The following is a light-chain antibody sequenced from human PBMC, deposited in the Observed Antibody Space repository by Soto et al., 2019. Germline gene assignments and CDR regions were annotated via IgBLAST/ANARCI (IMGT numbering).Light chain of an antibody. V-gene: IGKV1-5*03. Sequence: DIQMTQSPSTLSASVGDRVTITCRASQSISSWLAWYQQKPGKAPKLLIYNASSLGSGVPSRFSGSGSGTEFTLTISSLQAEDFAIYYCQQYNSHSSYTFGQGTKLEIK. CDR2: NAS. CDR3: QQYNSHSSYT. CDR1: QSISSW. J-gene: IGKJ2*01.